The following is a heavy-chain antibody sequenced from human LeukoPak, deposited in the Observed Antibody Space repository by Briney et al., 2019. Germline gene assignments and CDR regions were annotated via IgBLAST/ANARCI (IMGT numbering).Heavy chain of an antibody. CDR1: GYTFTSYG. V-gene: IGHV1-18*01. D-gene: IGHD2-15*01. CDR3: ARDPQSTVVVVAANFDY. CDR2: ISAYNCNT. J-gene: IGHJ4*02. Sequence: ASVKVSCKASGYTFTSYGISWVRQAPGQGLEGMGWISAYNCNTNYAQKLQGRVTMTTDTSTSTAYMELRSLRSDDTAVYYCARDPQSTVVVVAANFDYWGQGTLVTVSS.